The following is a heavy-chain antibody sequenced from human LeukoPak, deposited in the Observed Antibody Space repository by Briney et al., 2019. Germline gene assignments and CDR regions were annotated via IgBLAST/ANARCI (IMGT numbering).Heavy chain of an antibody. CDR2: ISSSGSTI. CDR3: ARFRLDGYNSADAFDI. V-gene: IGHV3-48*03. J-gene: IGHJ3*02. D-gene: IGHD5-24*01. Sequence: QTGGSLRLSCAASGFTFSSYEMNWVRQAPGKGLEWVSYISSSGSTIYYADSVKGRFTISRDNAKNSLYLQMNSLRAEDTAVYYCARFRLDGYNSADAFDIWGQGTMVTVSS. CDR1: GFTFSSYE.